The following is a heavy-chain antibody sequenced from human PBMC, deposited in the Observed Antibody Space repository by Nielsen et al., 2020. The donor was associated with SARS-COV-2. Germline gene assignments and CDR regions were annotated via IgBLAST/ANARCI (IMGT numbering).Heavy chain of an antibody. CDR2: ITGSGGST. J-gene: IGHJ4*02. D-gene: IGHD4-17*01. CDR1: GFIFNTYG. V-gene: IGHV3-23*01. CDR3: ANIPTLTTFDD. Sequence: GGSLRLSCEASGFIFNTYGMNWVRQPPGKGLEWVSTITGSGGSTYYADSVKGRFTISRDNSKNTLYLQMNSLGAEDTATYYCANIPTLTTFDDWGQGSLVTVSS.